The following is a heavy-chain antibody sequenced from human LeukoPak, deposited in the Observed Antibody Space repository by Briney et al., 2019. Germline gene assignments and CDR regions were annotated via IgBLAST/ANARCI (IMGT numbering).Heavy chain of an antibody. D-gene: IGHD2-2*01. Sequence: GASVKVSCKASGYTFTGYYMHWVRQAPGQGLEWMGRINPNSGGTNYAQKFQGRVTITADESTSTAYMELSSLRSEDTAVYYCARDGCSSTSCYVPNWFDPWGQGTLVTVSS. CDR1: GYTFTGYY. J-gene: IGHJ5*02. CDR2: INPNSGGT. V-gene: IGHV1-2*06. CDR3: ARDGCSSTSCYVPNWFDP.